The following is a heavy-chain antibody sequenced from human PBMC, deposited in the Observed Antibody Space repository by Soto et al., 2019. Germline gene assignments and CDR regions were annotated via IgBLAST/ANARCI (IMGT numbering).Heavy chain of an antibody. CDR3: ARGFDLQYGMDV. J-gene: IGHJ6*02. D-gene: IGHD3-10*01. Sequence: EVPLVESGGGLVQRGGSVRLSCAASGFTLSPYSMNWVRQAPRKGLEWISNIIGSSNTINYADSVKGRFTISRDNTKNSLYLQMNSLRDEDTAVYYCARGFDLQYGMDVWGQGTTVTVSS. CDR2: IIGSSNTI. CDR1: GFTLSPYS. V-gene: IGHV3-48*02.